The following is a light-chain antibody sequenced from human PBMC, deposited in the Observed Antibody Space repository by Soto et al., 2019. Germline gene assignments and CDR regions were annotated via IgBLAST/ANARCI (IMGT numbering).Light chain of an antibody. CDR2: GAS. V-gene: IGKV3-20*01. Sequence: ILVTQSAYAVSVSPGDRATLSCRAGQSLTSNSLAWYQQKPGQAPRLIIYGASIRATGIPDRFSVIGSRTDFTLTISRLETEDFAVYHCQQYGSSPILALAGGTKVDIK. CDR3: QQYGSSPILA. CDR1: QSLTSNS. J-gene: IGKJ4*01.